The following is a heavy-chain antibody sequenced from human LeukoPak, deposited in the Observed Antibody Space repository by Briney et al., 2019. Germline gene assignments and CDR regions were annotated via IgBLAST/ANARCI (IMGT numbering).Heavy chain of an antibody. V-gene: IGHV3-23*01. D-gene: IGHD5-12*01. J-gene: IGHJ5*02. CDR2: IRSNGGDT. CDR1: GFTFSSYS. CDR3: SKSGYTTWFDP. Sequence: GGSLRLSCAASGFTFSSYSMTWVRQAPGKGLEWVSNIRSNGGDTYYADSVKGRFTISRDNAKNTLYLEMNSLRAEGTAVYYCSKSGYTTWFDPWGQGTLVTVSS.